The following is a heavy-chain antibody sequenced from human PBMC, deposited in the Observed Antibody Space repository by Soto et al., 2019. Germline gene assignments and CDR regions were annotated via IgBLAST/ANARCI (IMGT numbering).Heavy chain of an antibody. CDR1: GGSISSGGYY. J-gene: IGHJ4*02. CDR2: IYYSGST. V-gene: IGHV4-31*03. D-gene: IGHD1-1*01. Sequence: SETLSLTCTVSGGSISSGGYYWSWIRQHPGKGLEWIGYIYYSGSTYYNPSLKSRVTISVDTSKNQFSLKLSSVTAADTAVYYCARDRPGQYYFDYWGQGTLVTVS. CDR3: ARDRPGQYYFDY.